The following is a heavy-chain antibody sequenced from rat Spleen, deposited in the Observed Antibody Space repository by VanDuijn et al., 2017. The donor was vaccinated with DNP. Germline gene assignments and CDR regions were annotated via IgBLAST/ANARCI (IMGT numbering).Heavy chain of an antibody. CDR1: GFSLTSYG. CDR3: TREGTALFAY. J-gene: IGHJ3*01. D-gene: IGHD1-11*01. CDR2: MSSGGST. Sequence: QVQMKETGPGLVQTTQTLSVTFTVSGFSLTSYGVHWVRQAPGKGLEWIATMSSGGSTYYNPVLKSRLSINRDTSESQVFLKMNSLQTEDTAFYFCTREGTALFAYWGQGTLVTVSS. V-gene: IGHV2-77*01.